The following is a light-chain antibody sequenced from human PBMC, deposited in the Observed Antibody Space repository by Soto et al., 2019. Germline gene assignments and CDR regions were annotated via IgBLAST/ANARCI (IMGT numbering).Light chain of an antibody. CDR3: QQYGSSPSLT. CDR1: QSVSSSY. Sequence: ESVLTPAPGALSLSPGERATLSCRASQSVSSSYLAWYQQKPGQAPRLLIYGASSRATGIPDRFSGSGSGTDFTLTISRLEPEDFAVYYCQQYGSSPSLTFGGGTKVDIK. V-gene: IGKV3-20*01. CDR2: GAS. J-gene: IGKJ4*01.